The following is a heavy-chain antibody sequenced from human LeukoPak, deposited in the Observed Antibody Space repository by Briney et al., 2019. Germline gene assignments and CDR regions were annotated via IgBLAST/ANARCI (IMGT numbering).Heavy chain of an antibody. V-gene: IGHV1-18*01. Sequence: GASVKVPCKASGYTFTSYGISWVRQAPGQGLEWMGWISAYNGNTNYAQKLQGRVTMTTDTSTSTAYMELRSLRSDDTAVYYCAREGDGDYEDYFDYWGQGTLVTVSS. CDR3: AREGDGDYEDYFDY. CDR1: GYTFTSYG. D-gene: IGHD4-17*01. J-gene: IGHJ4*02. CDR2: ISAYNGNT.